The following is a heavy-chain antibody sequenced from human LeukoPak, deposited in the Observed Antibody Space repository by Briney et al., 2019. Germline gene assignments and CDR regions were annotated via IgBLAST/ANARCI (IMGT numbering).Heavy chain of an antibody. CDR3: ARVVTGSYYIDY. J-gene: IGHJ4*02. D-gene: IGHD1-26*01. Sequence: ASVKVSCKASGYTFTDYYIHWVRQAPGQGLEWLGWISAYNGNTNYAQKIQGRVTMTTDTSTSTTYMELRSLKSDDTAVYYCARVVTGSYYIDYWGQGTLVTVSS. V-gene: IGHV1-18*04. CDR1: GYTFTDYY. CDR2: ISAYNGNT.